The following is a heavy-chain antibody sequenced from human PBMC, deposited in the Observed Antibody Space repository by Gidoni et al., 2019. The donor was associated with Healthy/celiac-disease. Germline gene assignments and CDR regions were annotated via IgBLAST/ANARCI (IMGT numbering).Heavy chain of an antibody. V-gene: IGHV3-9*01. CDR1: GFNFDDYA. D-gene: IGHD5-18*01. J-gene: IGHJ5*02. CDR2: ISWKSGRI. CDR3: AKGGFTYVSNWFDP. Sequence: EVQLVESGGGLVPPGRSLRLSCASSGFNFDDYAMHWVRQAPGKGLEWVSGISWKSGRIVYGGSVKGRFTISRDNAKKSLYRQMNSLRVEDTALYYCAKGGFTYVSNWFDPWGQGTLVTVSS.